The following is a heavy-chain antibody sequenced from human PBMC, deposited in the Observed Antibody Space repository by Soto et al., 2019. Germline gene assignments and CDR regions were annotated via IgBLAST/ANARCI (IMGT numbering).Heavy chain of an antibody. V-gene: IGHV4-34*01. D-gene: IGHD4-17*01. CDR3: ARVIPVYGDWDAFDI. CDR1: GGSFCGYY. J-gene: IGHJ3*02. Sequence: PSETLSLTCAVYGGSFCGYYWSWIRQPPGKGLEWIGEINHSGSINYNPSLKSRVTISVDTSKNQFSLKLSSVTAADTAVYYCARVIPVYGDWDAFDIWGQGTMVTVSS. CDR2: INHSGSI.